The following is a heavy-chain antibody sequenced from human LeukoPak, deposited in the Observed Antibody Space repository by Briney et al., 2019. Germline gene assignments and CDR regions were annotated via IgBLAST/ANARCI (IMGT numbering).Heavy chain of an antibody. Sequence: SETLSLTCAVYGGSFSGYYWSWIRQPPGKGLEWIGEINHSGSTNYNPSLKSRVTISVDTSKNQFSLKLSSVTAADTAVYYCARAGPWQIDPWGQGTLVAVSS. CDR2: INHSGST. CDR1: GGSFSGYY. V-gene: IGHV4-34*01. CDR3: ARAGPWQIDP. D-gene: IGHD3-10*01. J-gene: IGHJ5*02.